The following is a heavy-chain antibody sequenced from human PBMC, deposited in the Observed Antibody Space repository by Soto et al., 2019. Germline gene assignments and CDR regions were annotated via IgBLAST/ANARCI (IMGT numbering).Heavy chain of an antibody. CDR3: ARHPSMVRGVTQINWFDP. J-gene: IGHJ5*02. Sequence: QVQLVQSGAEVKKPGASVKVSCKASGYTFTSYAMHWVRQAPGQRLEWMGWINAGNGNTKYSQKLQGRVTITRETSARTAYVELRSLRSEDTAVYYCARHPSMVRGVTQINWFDPWGQGTLVTVSS. CDR2: INAGNGNT. D-gene: IGHD3-10*01. V-gene: IGHV1-3*01. CDR1: GYTFTSYA.